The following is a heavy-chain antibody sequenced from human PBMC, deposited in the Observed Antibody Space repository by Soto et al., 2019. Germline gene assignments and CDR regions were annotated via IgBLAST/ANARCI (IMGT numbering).Heavy chain of an antibody. J-gene: IGHJ4*02. V-gene: IGHV3-23*01. CDR1: GFTFKSYA. CDR3: ATGDGRFCAD. CDR2: ISGGGST. D-gene: IGHD3-3*01. Sequence: GGSLRLSCAASGFTFKSYAMRWVRQAPGKGLEWVSSISGGGSTYYADSVKGRFTISRDNSKNTLYLEMNSLRAEDTAVYYCATGDGRFCADWGQGTLVTVSS.